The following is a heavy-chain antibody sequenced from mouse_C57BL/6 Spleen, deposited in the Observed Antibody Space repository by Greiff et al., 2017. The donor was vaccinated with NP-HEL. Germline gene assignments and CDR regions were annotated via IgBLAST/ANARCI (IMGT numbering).Heavy chain of an antibody. J-gene: IGHJ1*03. Sequence: QVQLQQPGAELVKPGASVKLSCKASGYTFTSYWMQWVKQRPGQGLEWIGEIDPSDSYTNYNQKFKGKATLTVDTSSSTAYMQLSSLTSEDSAVYYCAFMVTTDFGVWGTGTTVTVSS. CDR3: AFMVTTDFGV. V-gene: IGHV1-50*01. CDR1: GYTFTSYW. CDR2: IDPSDSYT. D-gene: IGHD2-2*01.